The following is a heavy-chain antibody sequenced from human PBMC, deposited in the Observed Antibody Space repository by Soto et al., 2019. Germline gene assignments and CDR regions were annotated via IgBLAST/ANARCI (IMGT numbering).Heavy chain of an antibody. CDR2: ISTSGDRT. V-gene: IGHV3-23*01. Sequence: EVQLLESGGGLVQPGGSLRLSCTASGFTFSDYAMTWVRQAPGKGLEWVSTISTSGDRTYYADSVKGRFSISRDNSRNTLSRQMDSLRAEESAEYYCAKALHHYNYEEVFDYWGQGALVTVSS. CDR1: GFTFSDYA. J-gene: IGHJ4*02. D-gene: IGHD1-1*01. CDR3: AKALHHYNYEEVFDY.